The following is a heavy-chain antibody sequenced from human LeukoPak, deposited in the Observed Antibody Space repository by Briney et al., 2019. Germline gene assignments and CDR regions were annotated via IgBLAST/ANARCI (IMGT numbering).Heavy chain of an antibody. V-gene: IGHV5-51*01. Sequence: KNGESLKISCKASGYVFIRHWIGWMRQVPGKGLEWMSVIHPEDSYSRYNAAFQGQATLPVDESTSTAYLQLSSLKASDTAIYYCARQNHYYYYMDVWGRETTVTVSS. CDR2: IHPEDSYS. CDR3: ARQNHYYYYMDV. J-gene: IGHJ6*03. CDR1: GYVFIRHW.